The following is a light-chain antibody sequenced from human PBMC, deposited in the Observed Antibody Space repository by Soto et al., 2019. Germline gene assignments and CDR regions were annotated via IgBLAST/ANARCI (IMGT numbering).Light chain of an antibody. CDR1: QSISTW. V-gene: IGKV1-5*01. J-gene: IGKJ1*01. CDR2: DAS. Sequence: DIHMTQSPSTLAASVWDRVTSTCRASQSISTWLAWYQQKPGKAPKLLIYDASSLQSGVPSRFSGSGSGTEFTLTISSMQPDDFATYYCQQYNSYSLTFGQGTKVDI. CDR3: QQYNSYSLT.